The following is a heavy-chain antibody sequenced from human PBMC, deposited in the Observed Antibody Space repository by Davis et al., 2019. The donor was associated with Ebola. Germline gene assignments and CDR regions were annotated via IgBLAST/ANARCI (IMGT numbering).Heavy chain of an antibody. CDR1: GFTFSSYA. J-gene: IGHJ6*02. CDR2: ISGSGGST. CDR3: ATKGDYYYYYGMDV. V-gene: IGHV3-23*01. Sequence: GESLKISCAASGFTFSSYAMSWVRQAPGKGLEWVSAISGSGGSTYYADSVKGRFTISRDNSKNTLYLQMNSLRAEDTAVYYCATKGDYYYYYGMDVWGQGTTVTVSS.